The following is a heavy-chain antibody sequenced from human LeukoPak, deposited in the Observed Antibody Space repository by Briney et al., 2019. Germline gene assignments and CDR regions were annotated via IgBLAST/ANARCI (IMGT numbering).Heavy chain of an antibody. V-gene: IGHV3-30*18. Sequence: PGRSLRLSCAASGFTFSSYGMHWVRQAPGKGLEWVAVISYDGSNKYYADSVKGRFTISRDNSKNTLYLQMSSLRAEDTAVYYCAKDPFHYYGSGTPEWFDPWGQGTLVTVSS. CDR2: ISYDGSNK. CDR3: AKDPFHYYGSGTPEWFDP. D-gene: IGHD3-10*01. J-gene: IGHJ5*02. CDR1: GFTFSSYG.